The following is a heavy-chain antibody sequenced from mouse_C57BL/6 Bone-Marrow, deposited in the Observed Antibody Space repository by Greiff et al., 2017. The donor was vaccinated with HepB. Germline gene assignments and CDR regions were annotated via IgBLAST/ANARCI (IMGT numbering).Heavy chain of an antibody. D-gene: IGHD1-1*01. V-gene: IGHV1-50*01. Sequence: QVQLQQPGAELVKPGASVKLSCKASGYTFTSYWMQWVKQRPGQGLEWIGEIDPSDSYTNYNQKFKGKATLTVDTSSSTAYMQLSSLTSEDSAVDYWARRLLLRWYFDVWGTGTTVTVSS. J-gene: IGHJ1*03. CDR2: IDPSDSYT. CDR1: GYTFTSYW. CDR3: ARRLLLRWYFDV.